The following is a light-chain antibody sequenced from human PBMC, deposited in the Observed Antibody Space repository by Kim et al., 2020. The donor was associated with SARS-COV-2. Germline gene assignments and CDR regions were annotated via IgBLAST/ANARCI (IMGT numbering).Light chain of an antibody. V-gene: IGLV1-40*01. CDR1: SSTIGAGYD. Sequence: PGQRVTISCTGSSSTIGAGYDVHWYQQLPGTAPKLLIYGNSNRPSGVPDRFSGSKSGTSASLAITGLQAEDEADYYCQAWDSSTVVFGGGTQLTVL. CDR2: GNS. J-gene: IGLJ2*01. CDR3: QAWDSSTVV.